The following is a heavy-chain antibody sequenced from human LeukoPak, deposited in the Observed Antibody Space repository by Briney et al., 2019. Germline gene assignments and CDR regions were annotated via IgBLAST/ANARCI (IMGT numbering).Heavy chain of an antibody. V-gene: IGHV1-46*01. J-gene: IGHJ6*02. Sequence: ASVKVSCKASGYXFTSYYIHWVRQAPGQGLEWMGIINPSGGSTSYAQKFQGRVTMTRDTSTSTVYMELSSLRSEDTAVYYCARDRGGSRYGMDVWGQGTTVTVSS. CDR2: INPSGGST. CDR1: GYXFTSYY. CDR3: ARDRGGSRYGMDV. D-gene: IGHD3-16*01.